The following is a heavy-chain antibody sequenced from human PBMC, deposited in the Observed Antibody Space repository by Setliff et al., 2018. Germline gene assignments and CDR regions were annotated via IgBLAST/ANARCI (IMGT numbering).Heavy chain of an antibody. Sequence: GGSLRLSCAASTFTFSKYAVTWVRQAPGEGLEWLAVTSYDGKNNYYGDSVKGRFTISRDNSQNTVYLQMNALSGDDTALYFCARAQNIFAGNLDSWGQGTLVTVSS. J-gene: IGHJ4*02. CDR2: TSYDGKNN. V-gene: IGHV3-30*03. CDR1: TFTFSKYA. CDR3: ARAQNIFAGNLDS.